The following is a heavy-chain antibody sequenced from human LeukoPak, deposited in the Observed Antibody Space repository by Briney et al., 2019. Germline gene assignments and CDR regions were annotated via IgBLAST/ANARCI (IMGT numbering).Heavy chain of an antibody. V-gene: IGHV4-61*02. J-gene: IGHJ6*03. Sequence: SETLSLTCTVSGGSISSGSYYWSWIRQPAGKGLEWIGRIYTSGSTNYNPSLKSRVTISVDTSKIQFSLKLSSVTAADTAVYYCARDWYYYYMDVWGKGTTVTVSS. CDR3: ARDWYYYYMDV. CDR1: GGSISSGSYY. CDR2: IYTSGST.